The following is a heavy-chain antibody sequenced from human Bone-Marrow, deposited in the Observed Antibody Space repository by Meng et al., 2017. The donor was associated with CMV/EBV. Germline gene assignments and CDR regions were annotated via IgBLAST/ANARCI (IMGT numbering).Heavy chain of an antibody. D-gene: IGHD5-12*01. CDR1: GYTFTSYG. CDR2: ISAYNGNT. V-gene: IGHV1-18*01. Sequence: ASVKVSCKASGYTFTSYGISWVRQAPGQGLEWMGWISAYNGNTNYAQKLQGRVTMTTDTSTSTAYMELRSLRSDDTAVYYCAREPIRYVDIVATIWADYWGQGTLVTVSS. J-gene: IGHJ4*02. CDR3: AREPIRYVDIVATIWADY.